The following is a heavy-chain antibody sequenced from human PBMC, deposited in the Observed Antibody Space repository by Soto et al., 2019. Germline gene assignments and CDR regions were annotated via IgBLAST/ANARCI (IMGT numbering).Heavy chain of an antibody. Sequence: SETLSLTCAVYGGSFSGYYWSWIRQPPGKGLEWIGEINHSGSTNYNPSLKSRVTISVDTSKNQFSLKLSSVTAADTAVYYCARGWNYYGSGRRRGGYYCYMDVWGKGTTVTVSS. CDR3: ARGWNYYGSGRRRGGYYCYMDV. D-gene: IGHD3-10*01. CDR2: INHSGST. CDR1: GGSFSGYY. J-gene: IGHJ6*03. V-gene: IGHV4-34*01.